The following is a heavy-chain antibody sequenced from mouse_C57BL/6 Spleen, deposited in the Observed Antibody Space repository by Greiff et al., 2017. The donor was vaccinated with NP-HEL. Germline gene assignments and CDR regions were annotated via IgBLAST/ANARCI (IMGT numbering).Heavy chain of an antibody. Sequence: QVQLQQPGAELVRPGSSVKLSCKASGYTFTSYWMDWVKQRPGRGLEWIGNIYPSDSDTQYNQKFKDKATLTVDKSSSTAYMQLSSLTSEDSAVYDCARTGAQAYYFDYWGQGTTLTVSS. J-gene: IGHJ2*01. CDR2: IYPSDSDT. CDR1: GYTFTSYW. V-gene: IGHV1-61*01. D-gene: IGHD3-2*02. CDR3: ARTGAQAYYFDY.